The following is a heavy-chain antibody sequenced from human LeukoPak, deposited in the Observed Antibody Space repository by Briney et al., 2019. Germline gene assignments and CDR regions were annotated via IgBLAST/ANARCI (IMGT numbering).Heavy chain of an antibody. CDR2: ISASGLSQ. D-gene: IGHD3-16*02. V-gene: IGHV3-23*01. CDR1: GITFSNYA. J-gene: IGHJ4*02. Sequence: GGSLRLSCAASGITFSNYAMSWVRQAPGKGLEWVSGISASGLSQYYADSVKGRFTISRDNSQNTLFLQMDSLGAEDTAVYYCATRRPSVIAYWGQGTLVTVSS. CDR3: ATRRPSVIAY.